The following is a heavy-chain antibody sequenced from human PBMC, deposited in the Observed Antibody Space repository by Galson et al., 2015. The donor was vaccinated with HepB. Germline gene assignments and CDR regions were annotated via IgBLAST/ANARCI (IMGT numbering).Heavy chain of an antibody. CDR2: MNPNSGNT. V-gene: IGHV1-8*01. CDR3: ARGRRTTMIVVVITTFGRTYFDY. J-gene: IGHJ4*02. Sequence: SVKVSCKASGYTFTSYDINWVRQATGQGLEWMGWMNPNSGNTGYAQKFQGRVTMTRNTSISTAYVELSSLRSEDTAVYYCARGRRTTMIVVVITTFGRTYFDYWGQGTLVTVSS. CDR1: GYTFTSYD. D-gene: IGHD3-22*01.